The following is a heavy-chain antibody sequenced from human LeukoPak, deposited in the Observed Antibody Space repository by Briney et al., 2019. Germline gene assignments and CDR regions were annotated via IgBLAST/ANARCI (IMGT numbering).Heavy chain of an antibody. D-gene: IGHD3-16*01. V-gene: IGHV4-61*02. Sequence: PSETLSLTCTLSGASISSGSYYWSWIRQPGGKGLEWIGRIFIGGTTNYNPSLKSRVTISVETPKNQFSRTRTSVTAAATPSFNCARGEGVVKFVYWRQGTLV. CDR1: GASISSGSYY. CDR2: IFIGGTT. CDR3: ARGEGVVKFVY. J-gene: IGHJ4*02.